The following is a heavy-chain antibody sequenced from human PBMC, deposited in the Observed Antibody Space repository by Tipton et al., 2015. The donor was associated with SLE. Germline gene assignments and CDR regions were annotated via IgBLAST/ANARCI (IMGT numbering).Heavy chain of an antibody. J-gene: IGHJ4*02. Sequence: TLSLTCTVSGGSISSHYWSWIRQPPGKGLEWIGYIYYSGSTNYNPSLKSRVTRSVDTSKNQFSLKLSSVTAADTAVYYCARGWGIAAAAYFDYWSQGTLVAVSS. CDR3: ARGWGIAAAAYFDY. D-gene: IGHD6-13*01. V-gene: IGHV4-59*11. CDR2: IYYSGST. CDR1: GGSISSHY.